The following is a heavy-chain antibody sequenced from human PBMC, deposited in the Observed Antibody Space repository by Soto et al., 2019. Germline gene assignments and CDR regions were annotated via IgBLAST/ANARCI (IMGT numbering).Heavy chain of an antibody. CDR1: GFTFSSYG. CDR3: AKDAGIAVAGTLLSV. CDR2: ISYDGSNK. J-gene: IGHJ3*01. Sequence: QVQLVESGGGVVQPGRSLRLSCAASGFTFSSYGMHWVRQAPGKGLEWVAVISYDGSNKYYADSVKGRFTISRDNSKNTLYLQMNSLRAEDTAVYYCAKDAGIAVAGTLLSVWGQGTRVTVSS. V-gene: IGHV3-30*18. D-gene: IGHD6-19*01.